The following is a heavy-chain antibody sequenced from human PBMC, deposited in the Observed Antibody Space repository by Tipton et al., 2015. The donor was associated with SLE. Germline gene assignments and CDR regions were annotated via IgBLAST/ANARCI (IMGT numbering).Heavy chain of an antibody. Sequence: GSLRLSCVGSEFTFGSYSMNWVRQAPGKGLEWLSYISSSSSTISYADSVKGRFTISRDNAKNSLYLQMTSLRPEDTAMYYCARGEAAYNNEFAFWGQGTLVTVSS. J-gene: IGHJ4*02. CDR2: ISSSSSTI. V-gene: IGHV3-48*01. CDR3: ARGEAAYNNEFAF. CDR1: EFTFGSYS. D-gene: IGHD4-11*01.